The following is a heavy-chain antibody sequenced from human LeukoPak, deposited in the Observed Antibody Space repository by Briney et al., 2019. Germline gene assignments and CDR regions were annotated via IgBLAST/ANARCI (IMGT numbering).Heavy chain of an antibody. D-gene: IGHD2-21*01. Sequence: GGSLRLSCAASGFTFSDYYMSWIRQAPGKGREWVSHISSSGSTIYYADSVKGRFTISRDNAKNSLYVQKNSLRVDDTAVYYCARDGRRGDWGDYWGQGTPVTVSP. CDR1: GFTFSDYY. V-gene: IGHV3-11*01. CDR2: ISSSGSTI. J-gene: IGHJ4*02. CDR3: ARDGRRGDWGDY.